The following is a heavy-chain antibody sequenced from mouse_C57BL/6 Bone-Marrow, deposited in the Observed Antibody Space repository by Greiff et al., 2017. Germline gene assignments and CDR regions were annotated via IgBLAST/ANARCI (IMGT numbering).Heavy chain of an antibody. Sequence: EVQVVESGTVLARPGASVKMSCKTSGYTFTSYWMHWVKQRPGQGLEWIGAIYPGNSDTSYNQKFKGKAKLTVDTSSSTAYMQLSSLTSEDSAVYYCARCDDGYPAWFAYWGQGTLVTVSA. V-gene: IGHV1-5*01. D-gene: IGHD2-3*01. CDR2: IYPGNSDT. CDR1: GYTFTSYW. J-gene: IGHJ3*01. CDR3: ARCDDGYPAWFAY.